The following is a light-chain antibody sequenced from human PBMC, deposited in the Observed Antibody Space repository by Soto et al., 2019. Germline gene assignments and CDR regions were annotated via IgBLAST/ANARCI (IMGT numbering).Light chain of an antibody. J-gene: IGKJ2*01. CDR1: QSVSNNY. Sequence: EIVLTQSPGTLSLSPGERATLSCRTSQSVSNNYLAWYQQKPGQAPRLLIYGVSNTVTGIPDRFSGGGSGTDFTLTISRLEPEDFAMYYCQQYESSLFTFGQGTKLEI. V-gene: IGKV3-20*01. CDR3: QQYESSLFT. CDR2: GVS.